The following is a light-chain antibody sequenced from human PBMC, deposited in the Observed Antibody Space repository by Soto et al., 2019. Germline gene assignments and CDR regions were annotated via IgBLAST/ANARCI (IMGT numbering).Light chain of an antibody. J-gene: IGLJ1*01. Sequence: SYELTQPPSVSVAPGKTASIPCGGENIGSKRAHWYQQKPGQAPVVVIANDYDRPSGIPDRFSGSNSGNTATLTISRVEAGDEADYYCQVWDSSSDHYVFGTGTKVTVL. CDR1: NIGSKR. CDR2: NDY. V-gene: IGLV3-21*04. CDR3: QVWDSSSDHYV.